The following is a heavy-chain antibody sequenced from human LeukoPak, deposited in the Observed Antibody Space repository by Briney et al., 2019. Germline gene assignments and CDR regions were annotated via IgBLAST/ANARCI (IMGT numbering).Heavy chain of an antibody. D-gene: IGHD6-13*01. J-gene: IGHJ4*02. Sequence: GRSLRLSCAASGFTFSSYAMHWVRQAPGKGLEWVAVITYDGSNKYYADSVKGRFTISRDNSKNSLYLQMNSLRAEDTAVYYCAKDRRQQQLVPFDYWGQGTLVIVSS. V-gene: IGHV3-30*18. CDR1: GFTFSSYA. CDR2: ITYDGSNK. CDR3: AKDRRQQQLVPFDY.